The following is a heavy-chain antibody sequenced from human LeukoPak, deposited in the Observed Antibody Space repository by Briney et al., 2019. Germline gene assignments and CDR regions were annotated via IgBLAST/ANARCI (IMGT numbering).Heavy chain of an antibody. CDR2: IRYDGSNK. CDR3: ARDRYAGRLESDY. Sequence: GGSLRLSCAASGFTFSSYGMHWVRQAPGKGLEWVAFIRYDGSNKYYADSVKGRFTISRDNSKNTLYLQMNSLRAEDTAVYYCARDRYAGRLESDYWGQGTLVTVSS. J-gene: IGHJ4*02. CDR1: GFTFSSYG. V-gene: IGHV3-30*02. D-gene: IGHD1-26*01.